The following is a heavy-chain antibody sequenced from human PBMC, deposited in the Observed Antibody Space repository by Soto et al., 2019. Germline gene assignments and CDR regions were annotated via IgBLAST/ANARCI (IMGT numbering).Heavy chain of an antibody. CDR1: GFTFSSYS. CDR3: ARDRLVAATSAPPYCYYGMDV. V-gene: IGHV3-21*01. Sequence: GGSLRLSCAPSGFTFSSYSMNWVRQAPGMGLEWVSSISSSSRYIYYADSVRGRFTISRDNAKNSLYLQINSPRAEDTAVYYCARDRLVAATSAPPYCYYGMDVWGQGTTVTVSS. D-gene: IGHD2-15*01. J-gene: IGHJ6*02. CDR2: ISSSSRYI.